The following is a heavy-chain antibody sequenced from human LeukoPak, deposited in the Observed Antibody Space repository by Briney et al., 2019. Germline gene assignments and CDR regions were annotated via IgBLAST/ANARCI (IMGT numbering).Heavy chain of an antibody. CDR2: ILPVDSAT. J-gene: IGHJ5*02. CDR3: ARSQAGLYGSGTFRSEYYRLYSWFDP. D-gene: IGHD3-10*01. CDR1: GSPFASFW. Sequence: LGESWKTSGKALGSPFASFWITGVGQLPGKGLGWMGIILPVDSATTTSTSFQGQATTSAATPISTAYLQWSSLKASDTAMYYCARSQAGLYGSGTFRSEYYRLYSWFDPWGQGTLVTVSA. V-gene: IGHV5-51*01.